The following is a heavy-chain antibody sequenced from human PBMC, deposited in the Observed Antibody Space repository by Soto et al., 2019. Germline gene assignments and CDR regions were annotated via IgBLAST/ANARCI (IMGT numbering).Heavy chain of an antibody. Sequence: PSETLSLTCTVSGGSISSGDYYWSWIRQPPGKGLEWIGYIYYSGSTYYNPSLKSRVTISVDTSKNQFSLKLSSVTAADTAVYYCARAGYCSGGSCPTPDYWGQGTLVTVSS. CDR1: GGSISSGDYY. J-gene: IGHJ4*02. D-gene: IGHD2-15*01. V-gene: IGHV4-30-4*01. CDR2: IYYSGST. CDR3: ARAGYCSGGSCPTPDY.